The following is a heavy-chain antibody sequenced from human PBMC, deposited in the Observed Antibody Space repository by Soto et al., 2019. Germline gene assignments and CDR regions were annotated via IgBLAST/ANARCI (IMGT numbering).Heavy chain of an antibody. Sequence: SETLSLTCSVSGASISIGTDYWGWVRQPPGKGLEWIGDIHYSGSTYYNPSLKSRVNISVDTSKNQFSLKLSSVTAADTAVYYCARDPTPWGQGTLVTVSS. CDR1: GASISIGTDY. CDR3: ARDPTP. J-gene: IGHJ5*02. V-gene: IGHV4-39*07. CDR2: IHYSGST.